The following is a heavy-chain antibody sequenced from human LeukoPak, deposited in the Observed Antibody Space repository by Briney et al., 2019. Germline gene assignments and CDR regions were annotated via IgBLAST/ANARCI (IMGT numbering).Heavy chain of an antibody. V-gene: IGHV3-48*01. J-gene: IGHJ4*02. CDR2: ISSSSSTI. CDR3: ARVERGLLLDY. D-gene: IGHD1-26*01. Sequence: GGSLRLSCAASGFTFSSYSMNWVRQAPGKGLEWVSYISSSSSTIYYADSVKGRFTISRDNAKNSLYLQMNSLRAEDTAVYYCARVERGLLLDYWGQGTLVTVSS. CDR1: GFTFSSYS.